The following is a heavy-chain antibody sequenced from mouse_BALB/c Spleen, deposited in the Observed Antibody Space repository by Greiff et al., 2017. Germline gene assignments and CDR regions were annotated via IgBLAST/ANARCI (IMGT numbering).Heavy chain of an antibody. CDR1: GYTFTSYV. CDR2: INPYNDGT. CDR3: AREDSSGYERFAY. D-gene: IGHD3-2*01. V-gene: IGHV1-14*01. J-gene: IGHJ3*01. Sequence: EVKLVESGPELVKPGASVKMSCKASGYTFTSYVMHWVKQKPGQGLEWIGYINPYNDGTKYNEKFKGKATLTSDKSSSTAYMELSSLTSEDSAVYYCAREDSSGYERFAYWGQGTLVTVSA.